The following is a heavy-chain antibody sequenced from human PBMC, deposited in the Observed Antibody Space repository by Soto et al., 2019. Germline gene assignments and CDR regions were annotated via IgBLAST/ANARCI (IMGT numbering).Heavy chain of an antibody. CDR2: IYHSGST. D-gene: IGHD3-22*01. CDR3: ATGGNYYDPYYFDY. Sequence: SETLSLTCAVSGGSISSGGYSWSWIRQPPGKGLEWIGYIYHSGSTYYNPSLKSRVTISVDRSKNQFSLKLSSLRSEDTAVYYCATGGNYYDPYYFDYWGQGTLVTVSS. V-gene: IGHV4-30-2*02. CDR1: GGSISSGGYS. J-gene: IGHJ4*02.